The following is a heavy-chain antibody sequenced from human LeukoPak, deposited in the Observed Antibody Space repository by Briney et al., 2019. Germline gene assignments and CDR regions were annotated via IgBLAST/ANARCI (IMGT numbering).Heavy chain of an antibody. CDR1: GGSFSGYY. J-gene: IGHJ4*02. Sequence: EASETLSLTCAVYGGSFSGYYWSWIRQPPGKGLEWIGEINHSGSTNYNPSLKSRVTISVDTSKNQFSLKLSSVTAADTAVYYCARGITIFGVVIAKYFDYWGQGTLVTVSS. V-gene: IGHV4-34*01. CDR2: INHSGST. CDR3: ARGITIFGVVIAKYFDY. D-gene: IGHD3-3*01.